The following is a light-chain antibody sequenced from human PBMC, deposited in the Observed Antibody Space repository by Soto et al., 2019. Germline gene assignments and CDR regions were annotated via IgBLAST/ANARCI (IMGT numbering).Light chain of an antibody. J-gene: IGLJ1*01. Sequence: QSALTQPPSASGTPGQRVTISCSGSSSNIGSNTIHWYQQLPGTAPKLLIHSDDKLPSGVPDRFSGSKSGTSGSLAISGLQSGDEADFYCAAWDESLHGFVFGAGTKVTVL. CDR3: AAWDESLHGFV. V-gene: IGLV1-44*01. CDR2: SDD. CDR1: SSNIGSNT.